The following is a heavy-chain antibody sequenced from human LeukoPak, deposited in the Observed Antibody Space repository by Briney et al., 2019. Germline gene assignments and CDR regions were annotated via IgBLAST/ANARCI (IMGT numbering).Heavy chain of an antibody. CDR3: AREVAY. CDR1: GFTFISYW. V-gene: IGHV3-7*01. D-gene: IGHD2-15*01. Sequence: GGSLRLSCATSGFTFISYWMSWVRQAPGKGLEWVANIKQDGSEKYYVDSVKGRFTISRDNAKNSLYLQMNSLRAEDTAVYYCAREVAYWGQGTLVTVSS. CDR2: IKQDGSEK. J-gene: IGHJ4*02.